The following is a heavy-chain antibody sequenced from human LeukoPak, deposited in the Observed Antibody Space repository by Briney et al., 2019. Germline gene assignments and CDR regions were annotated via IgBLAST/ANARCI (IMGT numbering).Heavy chain of an antibody. V-gene: IGHV4-30-4*01. J-gene: IGHJ4*02. CDR3: GSEHDPGTIDY. CDR1: GGSISSGDYY. Sequence: SETLSLTCTVSGGSISSGDYYWSWIRQPPGKGLEWIGYIYYSGSTYYSGNTYYNPSLKSRVTISVDTSKNQFSLKLSSVTAADTAVYYCGSEHDPGTIDYWGQGTPVTVSS. CDR2: IYYSGST.